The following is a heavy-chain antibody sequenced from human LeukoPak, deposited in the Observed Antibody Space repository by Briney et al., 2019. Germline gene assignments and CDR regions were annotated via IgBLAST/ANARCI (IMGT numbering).Heavy chain of an antibody. V-gene: IGHV3-21*01. Sequence: GGSLRLSCAASGFTFSSYSMNWVRQAPGKGPEWVSSISSSSGYIYYADSVKGRFTISRDNAKNSLYLQMNSLRAEDTAVYYCARVSTGTRGDYWGQGTLATVSS. J-gene: IGHJ4*02. D-gene: IGHD2/OR15-2a*01. CDR1: GFTFSSYS. CDR2: ISSSSGYI. CDR3: ARVSTGTRGDY.